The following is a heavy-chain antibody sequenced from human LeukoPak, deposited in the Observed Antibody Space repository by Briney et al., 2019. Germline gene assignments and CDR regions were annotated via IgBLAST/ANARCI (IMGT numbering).Heavy chain of an antibody. Sequence: GGSLRLSCAASGLTFSSYAMTWVRQAPGQGLEWVSSISGSGGATNYADSAKGRFTISRDNSKNTLYLQMNSLRAEDTAVYYCAGRNSSEDYWGQGTLVTVSS. CDR2: ISGSGGAT. CDR3: AGRNSSEDY. CDR1: GLTFSSYA. V-gene: IGHV3-23*01. J-gene: IGHJ4*02. D-gene: IGHD6-25*01.